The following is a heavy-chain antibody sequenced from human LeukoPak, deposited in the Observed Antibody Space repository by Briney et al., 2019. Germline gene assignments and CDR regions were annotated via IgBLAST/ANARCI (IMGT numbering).Heavy chain of an antibody. D-gene: IGHD4-11*01. Sequence: PERSLRLSCAASGFTFSHYGFHWVRQAPGKGLEWVAVIWSDGSNKYYGDSVKGRFIIYRDDSQNTVYLQMNSLRAEDTAVYYCAKDAQRGFDYSNSLKYWGQGSLVTVSS. CDR2: IWSDGSNK. CDR1: GFTFSHYG. V-gene: IGHV3-33*06. J-gene: IGHJ4*02. CDR3: AKDAQRGFDYSNSLKY.